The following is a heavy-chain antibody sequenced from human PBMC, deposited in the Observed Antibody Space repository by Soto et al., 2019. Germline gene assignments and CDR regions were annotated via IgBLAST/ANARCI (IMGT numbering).Heavy chain of an antibody. D-gene: IGHD2-2*01. Sequence: SETLSLTCTVSDGSISSSRYYLGWIRQPPGKGLVWIGIIYYSGSIYYNPSLKSRVTISVDTSKNQFSLKLSSVTAADTAVYYCARHRACSSTSCYDRLYGMDVWGQGTTVT. J-gene: IGHJ6*02. V-gene: IGHV4-39*01. CDR3: ARHRACSSTSCYDRLYGMDV. CDR1: DGSISSSRYY. CDR2: IYYSGSI.